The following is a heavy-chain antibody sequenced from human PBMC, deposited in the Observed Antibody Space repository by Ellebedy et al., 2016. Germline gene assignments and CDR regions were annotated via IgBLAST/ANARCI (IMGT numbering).Heavy chain of an antibody. Sequence: SETLSLTXTVSGGSISSYYWSWIRQPPGKGLEWIGYIYYSGSTNYNPSLMRRVTISVDTSKNQFSLKLTSVTAADTAVYYCARGGSYPTRYFDSWGQGTLVTVSS. CDR3: ARGGSYPTRYFDS. CDR1: GGSISSYY. V-gene: IGHV4-59*03. CDR2: IYYSGST. D-gene: IGHD1-26*01. J-gene: IGHJ4*02.